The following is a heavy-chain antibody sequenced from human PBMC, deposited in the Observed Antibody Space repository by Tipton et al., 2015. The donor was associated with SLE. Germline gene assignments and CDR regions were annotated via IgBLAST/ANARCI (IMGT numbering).Heavy chain of an antibody. J-gene: IGHJ6*02. CDR2: ISHDGGA. CDR3: ARDGGQRVISGTYDFYYYGLDV. V-gene: IGHV4-34*01. CDR1: DGSLSGYY. Sequence: GLVKPSETLSLTCTVFDGSLSGYYWAWLRQSPGTGLEWIGEISHDGGANYNPSLESRGTISLETSKNQFSLKLTSVTAADTAVYYCARDGGQRVISGTYDFYYYGLDVWGQGTTVTVSS. D-gene: IGHD6-13*01.